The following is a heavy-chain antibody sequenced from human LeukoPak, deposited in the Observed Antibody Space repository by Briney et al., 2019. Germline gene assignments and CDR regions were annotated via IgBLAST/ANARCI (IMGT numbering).Heavy chain of an antibody. Sequence: ASVKVSCKASGYTFTSYGISWVRQAPGQGLEWMGIINPSGGSTSYAQKFQGRVTMTRDMSTSTVYMELSSLRSEDTAVYYCAGVNEYYYDSSGTKGAFDIWGQGTMVTVSS. CDR1: GYTFTSYG. V-gene: IGHV1-46*01. CDR2: INPSGGST. D-gene: IGHD3-22*01. J-gene: IGHJ3*02. CDR3: AGVNEYYYDSSGTKGAFDI.